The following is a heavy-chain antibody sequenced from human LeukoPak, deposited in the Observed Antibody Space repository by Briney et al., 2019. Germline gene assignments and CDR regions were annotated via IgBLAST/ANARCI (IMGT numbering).Heavy chain of an antibody. Sequence: ASVKVSCKASGYTFTSYGISWVRQAPGQGLEWMGWISAYNGNTNYAQKLQGRVTMTTDTSTSTAYMELRSLSSDDTAVYYCARDNYDILTGYYRFDPWGQGTLVTVSS. D-gene: IGHD3-9*01. CDR2: ISAYNGNT. CDR1: GYTFTSYG. CDR3: ARDNYDILTGYYRFDP. V-gene: IGHV1-18*01. J-gene: IGHJ5*02.